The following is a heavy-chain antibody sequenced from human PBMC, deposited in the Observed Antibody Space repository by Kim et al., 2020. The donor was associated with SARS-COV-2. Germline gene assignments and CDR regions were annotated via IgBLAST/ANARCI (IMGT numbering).Heavy chain of an antibody. D-gene: IGHD2-15*01. J-gene: IGHJ4*02. V-gene: IGHV3-23*01. Sequence: TYYADSVKGRFTISRDNSKNTLFLQRNSLRAEDTAIYYCAKDTGSRSFDYWGQGTLLTVSS. CDR2: T. CDR3: AKDTGSRSFDY.